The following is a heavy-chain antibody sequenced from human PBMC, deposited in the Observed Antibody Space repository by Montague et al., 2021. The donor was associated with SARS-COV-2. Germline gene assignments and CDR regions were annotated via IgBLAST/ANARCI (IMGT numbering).Heavy chain of an antibody. CDR2: IYSGGDKK. CDR3: ARESFGSADS. Sequence: SLRLSCAASGFTFSRYAMSWVRQPPGKGPEWVSGIYSGGDKKNCSDSVKGRFTISRDTSKNTLYLEMNSLRAEDTGVYYCARESFGSADSWGQGTLVTVSS. V-gene: IGHV3-23*03. J-gene: IGHJ4*02. D-gene: IGHD3-10*01. CDR1: GFTFSRYA.